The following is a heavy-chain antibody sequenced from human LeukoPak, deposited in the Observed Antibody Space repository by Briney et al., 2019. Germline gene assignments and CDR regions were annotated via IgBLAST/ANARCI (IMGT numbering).Heavy chain of an antibody. J-gene: IGHJ4*02. CDR2: ISSSSSSTI. D-gene: IGHD1-26*01. CDR1: GFTFSSYS. CDR3: AIGTGGCGTLYSGSPWGY. V-gene: IGHV3-48*04. Sequence: GGSLRLSCAASGFTFSSYSMNWVRQAPGKGLEWVSYISSSSSSTIYYADSVKGRFTISRDNAKNSLYLQMNSLRAEDTAVYYCAIGTGGCGTLYSGSPWGYWGQGTLVTVSS.